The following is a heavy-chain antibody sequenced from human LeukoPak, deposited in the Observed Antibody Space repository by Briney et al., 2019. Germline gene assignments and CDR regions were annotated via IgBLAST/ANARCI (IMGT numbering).Heavy chain of an antibody. Sequence: GASVKVSCKASGYTFTSYGISWVRQAPGQGLEWMGWISAYNGNTNYAQKLQGRVTMTTDTSTSTAYMELRSLRSDDTAVYYCARDYWLLWFGELEVGNWFDPWGQGTLVTVPS. V-gene: IGHV1-18*01. J-gene: IGHJ5*02. CDR2: ISAYNGNT. D-gene: IGHD3-10*01. CDR1: GYTFTSYG. CDR3: ARDYWLLWFGELEVGNWFDP.